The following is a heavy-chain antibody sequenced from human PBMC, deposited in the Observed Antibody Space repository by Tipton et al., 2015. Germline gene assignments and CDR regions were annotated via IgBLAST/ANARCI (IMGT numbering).Heavy chain of an antibody. V-gene: IGHV4-38-2*01. CDR3: ARARGRHGGLFDS. CDR1: AYSISSDYY. CDR2: ISHSGNT. J-gene: IGHJ4*02. Sequence: TLSLTCDVSAYSISSDYYWGWIRQPPGKGLEWIGSISHSGNTYYNPSLKSRVTISVDTSKTQFSLKMSSVTASDTAVYYCARARGRHGGLFDSWGQGILVTVSS. D-gene: IGHD4-23*01.